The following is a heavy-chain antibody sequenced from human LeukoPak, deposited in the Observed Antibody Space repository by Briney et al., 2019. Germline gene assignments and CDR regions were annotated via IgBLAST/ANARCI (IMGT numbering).Heavy chain of an antibody. Sequence: SETLPLTCAVYGGSLSGYFWTWIRQPPGQGLEWIGEINHSGSTNYNPSLKSRVTISLDTSKNQFSLVLSSVTAADTAVYYCARSPRILAASRYDYWGQGTLVSVSS. CDR2: INHSGST. J-gene: IGHJ4*02. V-gene: IGHV4-34*01. CDR1: GGSLSGYF. CDR3: ARSPRILAASRYDY. D-gene: IGHD6-6*01.